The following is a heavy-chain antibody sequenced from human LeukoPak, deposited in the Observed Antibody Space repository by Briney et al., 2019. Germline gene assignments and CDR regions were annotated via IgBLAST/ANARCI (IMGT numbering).Heavy chain of an antibody. D-gene: IGHD3-10*01. CDR2: IWYDGSNK. Sequence: PGGSLRLSCASSGFTFSSYVMHWVRQAPRKGLEWVAVIWYDGSNKYYADSVKSRFTISRDNSKNTLYLQMKSLRAKDTAVYYCAKDGSGTMVRGVIIGGGFDYWGQGTLVTVSS. J-gene: IGHJ4*02. V-gene: IGHV3-33*06. CDR3: AKDGSGTMVRGVIIGGGFDY. CDR1: GFTFSSYV.